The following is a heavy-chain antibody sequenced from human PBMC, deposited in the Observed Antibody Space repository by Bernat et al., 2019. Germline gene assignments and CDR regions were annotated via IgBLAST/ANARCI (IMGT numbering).Heavy chain of an antibody. Sequence: EVRVLESGGGFLQPGGSLRLSCAASGFSFSSYAMSWVRQAPGQGLECVSTISGSGDSTFYANSVRGRFTISRDNSKNTVYLQMNSLRAEDTAVYYCAKDLYDFWIGYNDWYFDLWGRGTLVTVSS. V-gene: IGHV3-23*01. D-gene: IGHD3-3*01. CDR1: GFSFSSYA. CDR2: ISGSGDST. J-gene: IGHJ2*01. CDR3: AKDLYDFWIGYNDWYFDL.